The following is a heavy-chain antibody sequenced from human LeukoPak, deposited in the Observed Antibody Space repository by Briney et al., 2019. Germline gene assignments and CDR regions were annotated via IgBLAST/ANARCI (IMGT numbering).Heavy chain of an antibody. CDR3: ATVPTVTPVAYYYYMDV. Sequence: ASVKVSCKASGYTFTSYYMHWVRQAPGQGLEWMGIINPSGGSTSYAQKFQGRVTMTRDTSTSTVYMELSSLRSEDTAVYYCATVPTVTPVAYYYYMDVWGKGTTVTVSS. CDR2: INPSGGST. D-gene: IGHD4-17*01. V-gene: IGHV1-46*01. J-gene: IGHJ6*03. CDR1: GYTFTSYY.